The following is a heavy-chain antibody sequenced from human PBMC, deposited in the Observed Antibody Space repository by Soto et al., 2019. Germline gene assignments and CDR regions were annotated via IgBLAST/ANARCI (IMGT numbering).Heavy chain of an antibody. Sequence: QVQLVQSGAEVKKPGSSVKVSCKASGDTFSSYTISWVRQAPGQGLEWMGRIIPILGIANYAQKFQGRVTITADKSTSTAYMELSSLRSEDTAVYYCARDPNIVVVPAASYYFDYWGQGTLVTVSS. V-gene: IGHV1-69*08. CDR1: GDTFSSYT. J-gene: IGHJ4*02. D-gene: IGHD2-2*01. CDR2: IIPILGIA. CDR3: ARDPNIVVVPAASYYFDY.